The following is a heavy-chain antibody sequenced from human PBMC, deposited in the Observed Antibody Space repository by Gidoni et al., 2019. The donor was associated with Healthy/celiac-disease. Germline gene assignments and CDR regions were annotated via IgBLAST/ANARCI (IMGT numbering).Heavy chain of an antibody. J-gene: IGHJ4*02. CDR1: GGSISSYY. V-gene: IGHV4-59*01. CDR2: IYYSGST. D-gene: IGHD3-3*02. Sequence: QVQLQESGPGLVKPSATLSLTCTVPGGSISSYYWSWIRQPPGKGLEWIGYIYYSGSTNYNPSLKSRVTISVDTSKNQFSLKLSSVTAADTAVYYCASTHSWGGNSGYFDYWGQGTLVTVSS. CDR3: ASTHSWGGNSGYFDY.